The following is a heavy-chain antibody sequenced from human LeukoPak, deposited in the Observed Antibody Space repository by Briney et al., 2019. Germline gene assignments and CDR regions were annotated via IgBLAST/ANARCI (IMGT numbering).Heavy chain of an antibody. CDR2: IYYSGST. CDR3: ARGAPYYDFWSGYLGYYFDY. CDR1: GGSISSSSYY. V-gene: IGHV4-39*07. Sequence: SETLSLTCTVSGGSISSSSYYWGWIRQPPGKGLEWIGSIYYSGSTYYNPSLKSRVTISVDTSKNQFSLKLSSVTAADTAVYYCARGAPYYDFWSGYLGYYFDYWGQGTLVTVSS. D-gene: IGHD3-3*01. J-gene: IGHJ4*02.